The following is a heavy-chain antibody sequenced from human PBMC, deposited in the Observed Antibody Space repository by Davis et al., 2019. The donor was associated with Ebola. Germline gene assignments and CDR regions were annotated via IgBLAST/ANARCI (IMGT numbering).Heavy chain of an antibody. D-gene: IGHD6-19*01. V-gene: IGHV3-23*01. CDR1: GFTFSTYA. J-gene: IGHJ3*01. Sequence: GESLKISCAASGFTFSTYAMGWVRQAPGKGLEWVSDSVKGRFTTFRDNPKNTLYLQMNSLRADDTAVYYCAKDTSNVWFDVWGQGTMVTVSS. CDR3: AKDTSNVWFDV.